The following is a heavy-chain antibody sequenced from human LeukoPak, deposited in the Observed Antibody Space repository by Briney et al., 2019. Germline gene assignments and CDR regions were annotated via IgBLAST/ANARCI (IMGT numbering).Heavy chain of an antibody. Sequence: GASVKVSCKASGYTFTNYDINWVRQATGQGLKWMGWMNPNSGNTGYAQKFQGRVTMTRNTSISTAHMELSSLRSEDTAVYYCARQWGTVTTAYYYGLDVWGQGTTVTVSS. CDR3: ARQWGTVTTAYYYGLDV. V-gene: IGHV1-8*01. D-gene: IGHD4-17*01. J-gene: IGHJ6*02. CDR2: MNPNSGNT. CDR1: GYTFTNYD.